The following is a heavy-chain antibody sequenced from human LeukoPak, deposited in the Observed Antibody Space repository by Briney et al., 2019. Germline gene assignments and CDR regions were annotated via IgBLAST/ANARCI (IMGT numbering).Heavy chain of an antibody. J-gene: IGHJ5*02. V-gene: IGHV6-1*01. D-gene: IGHD2-2*01. CDR3: ARRLTQYDCFDP. Sequence: SQTLSLTCAISGDSVSSNSVTWNWIRQSPSRGLEWLGRTYYRSTWYNDYAVPVRGRITVNPDTSKNQFSLHLNSVTPEDTAVYYCARRLTQYDCFDPWGQGILVTVSS. CDR1: GDSVSSNSVT. CDR2: TYYRSTWYN.